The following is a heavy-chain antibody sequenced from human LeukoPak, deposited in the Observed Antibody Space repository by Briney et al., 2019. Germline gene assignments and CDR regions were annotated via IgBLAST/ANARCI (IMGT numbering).Heavy chain of an antibody. CDR1: GGSFSGYY. D-gene: IGHD6-19*01. CDR3: XXXXXGRLSSGTSGCLDY. Sequence: SETLSLTCAVYGGSFSGYYWSWIRQPPGKGLEWIGEINHSGSTNYNPSLKSRVTISVDTSKNQFSLKLSSVTAADTAVYYCXXXXXGRLSSGTSGCLDYWGQGTLVTVSS. V-gene: IGHV4-34*01. CDR2: INHSGST. J-gene: IGHJ4*02.